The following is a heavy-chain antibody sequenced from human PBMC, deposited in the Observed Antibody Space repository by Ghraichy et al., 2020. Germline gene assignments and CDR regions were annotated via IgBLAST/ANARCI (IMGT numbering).Heavy chain of an antibody. J-gene: IGHJ6*02. CDR1: GFSLTTSGMR. Sequence: SGPTLVKPTQTLTLTCTFSGFSLTTSGMRVSWIRQPPGKALEWLARIDWDDDKFYSTSLKTRLTISKDTSKNQVVLTMTNMDPVDTATYYCARSRIAAAGRGNYYYYGMDVWGQGTTVTVSS. D-gene: IGHD6-13*01. CDR2: IDWDDDK. CDR3: ARSRIAAAGRGNYYYYGMDV. V-gene: IGHV2-70*04.